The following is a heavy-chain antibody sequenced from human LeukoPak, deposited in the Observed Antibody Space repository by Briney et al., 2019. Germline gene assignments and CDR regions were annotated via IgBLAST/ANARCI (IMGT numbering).Heavy chain of an antibody. V-gene: IGHV3-30*02. D-gene: IGHD1-1*01. CDR3: AKDGQHWNFDY. Sequence: GGSLRLSCAASGFTFSSFVMHWVRQAPGKGLEWVAFIRPDGTNKHYADSVKGRFTTSRDNSKNTLYLQMNSLRAEDTAVYYCAKDGQHWNFDYWGQGTLVTVSS. J-gene: IGHJ4*02. CDR1: GFTFSSFV. CDR2: IRPDGTNK.